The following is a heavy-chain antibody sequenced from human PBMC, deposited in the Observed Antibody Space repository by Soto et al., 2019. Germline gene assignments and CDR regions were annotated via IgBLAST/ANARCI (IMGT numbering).Heavy chain of an antibody. CDR3: ARGRYGDY. D-gene: IGHD1-1*01. CDR2: ISAHNGNT. CDR1: GYTFTSYG. Sequence: QVHLLQSGAEVRKPGASVKVSCKGSGYTFTSYGITWLRQAPGQGLEWMGWISAHNGNTNYAQKPQGSVTVTRDTSTSTAYMELRSLRSDDTGDYYCARGRYGDYWGQGALVTVSS. J-gene: IGHJ4*02. V-gene: IGHV1-18*01.